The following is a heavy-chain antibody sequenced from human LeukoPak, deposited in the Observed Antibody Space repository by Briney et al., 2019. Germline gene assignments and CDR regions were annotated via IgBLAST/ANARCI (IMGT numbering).Heavy chain of an antibody. D-gene: IGHD2-21*01. CDR3: ARVGLGAFDI. V-gene: IGHV3-23*01. J-gene: IGHJ3*02. CDR2: ISGSGGST. CDR1: GFTFSSYG. Sequence: GGTLRLSCAASGFTFSSYGMSWVRQAPGKGLEWVSAISGSGGSTYYADSVKGRFTISRDNSKNTLYLQMNSLRAEDTAVYYCARVGLGAFDIWGQGTMVTVSS.